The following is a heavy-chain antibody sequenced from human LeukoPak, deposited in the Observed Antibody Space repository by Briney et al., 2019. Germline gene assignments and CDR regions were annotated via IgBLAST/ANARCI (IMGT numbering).Heavy chain of an antibody. J-gene: IGHJ4*02. Sequence: PGGSLRLSCTASGFTFSSYWMSWVRQAPGKGLEWVAFIRYDGSNKYYADSVKGRFTISRDNSKNTLYLQMNGLRAEDTAVYYCASHYTYVLRSFDWSLGGFDYWGQGTLVNVSS. CDR1: GFTFSSYW. V-gene: IGHV3-30*02. CDR2: IRYDGSNK. CDR3: ASHYTYVLRSFDWSLGGFDY. D-gene: IGHD3-9*01.